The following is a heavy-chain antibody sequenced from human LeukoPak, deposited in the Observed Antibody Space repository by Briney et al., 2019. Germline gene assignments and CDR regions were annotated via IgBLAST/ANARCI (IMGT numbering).Heavy chain of an antibody. Sequence: PSETLSLTCTVSGGSISSSSYYWGWIRQPPGKGLEWIGSIYYSGSTYYNPSLKSRVTISVDTSKNQFSLKLNSVTAADTAVYYCARASGHSSSWYFFDYWGQGTLVTVSS. CDR3: ARASGHSSSWYFFDY. V-gene: IGHV4-39*01. CDR1: GGSISSSSYY. J-gene: IGHJ4*02. D-gene: IGHD6-13*01. CDR2: IYYSGST.